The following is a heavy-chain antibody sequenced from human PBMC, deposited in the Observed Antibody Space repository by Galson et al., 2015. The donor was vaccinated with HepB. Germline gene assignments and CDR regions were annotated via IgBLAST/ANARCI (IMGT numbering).Heavy chain of an antibody. CDR1: GFTFSGSA. CDR2: IRSXASSXXX. V-gene: IGHV3-73*01. Sequence: SLRLSCAASGFTFSGSAIHWVRQASGKGLEWVGRIRSXASSXXXAXTASLKGRLTISRDDSKNTAYLHMNSLKTEDTAVYYCARLGDLSGYSSLWGQGTLVTVSS. J-gene: IGHJ4*02. CDR3: ARLGDLSGYSSL. D-gene: IGHD6-19*01.